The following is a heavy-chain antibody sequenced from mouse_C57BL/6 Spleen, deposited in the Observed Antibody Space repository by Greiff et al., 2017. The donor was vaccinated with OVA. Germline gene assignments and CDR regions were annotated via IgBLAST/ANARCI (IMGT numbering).Heavy chain of an antibody. CDR1: GYTFTDYE. D-gene: IGHD1-1*01. Sequence: VKLQESGAELVRPGASVTLSCKASGYTFTDYEMHWVKQTPVHGLEWIGAIDPETGGTAYNQKFKGKAILTADKSSSTAYMELRSLTSEDSAVYYCTRLYYGSSYFDYWGQGTTLTVSS. CDR2: IDPETGGT. V-gene: IGHV1-15*01. CDR3: TRLYYGSSYFDY. J-gene: IGHJ2*01.